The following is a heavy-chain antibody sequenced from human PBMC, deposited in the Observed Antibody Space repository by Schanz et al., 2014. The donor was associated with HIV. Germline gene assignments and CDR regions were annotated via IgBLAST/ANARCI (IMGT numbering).Heavy chain of an antibody. CDR1: GGSFSGYS. D-gene: IGHD3-3*01. Sequence: QVQLQQWGAGLLKPSETLSLTCAVYGGSFSGYSWSWIRQPPGKGLEWIGEINHSGGTNYNPSLKSRVTISGDTPKKQFSRKLRSVTAADTAVYYCAHYDFWSGVHYFDNWGQGTLVTVSS. V-gene: IGHV4-34*01. CDR2: INHSGGT. J-gene: IGHJ4*02. CDR3: AHYDFWSGVHYFDN.